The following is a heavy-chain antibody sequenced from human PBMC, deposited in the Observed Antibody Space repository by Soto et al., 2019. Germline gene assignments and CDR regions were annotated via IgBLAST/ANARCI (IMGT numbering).Heavy chain of an antibody. CDR2: IYPSGNT. Sequence: SETLSLTCAVSGGSISSYYWSWIRQTAGKGLEWIGRIYPSGNTNYNPSLKSRVTMSIDTSKNQLSLKLRSVTAADTAVYFCAGDEGYYYSGVDVWGQGTAVTVSS. CDR3: AGDEGYYYSGVDV. CDR1: GGSISSYY. J-gene: IGHJ6*02. V-gene: IGHV4-4*07.